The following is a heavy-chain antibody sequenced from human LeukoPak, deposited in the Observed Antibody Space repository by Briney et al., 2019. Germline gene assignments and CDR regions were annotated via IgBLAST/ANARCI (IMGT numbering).Heavy chain of an antibody. D-gene: IGHD1-26*01. Sequence: SETLSLTCAVSGGSITTTDFDWAWIRQPPGQGFEWIATISSSGKAYYYPSLMSRVTISVDTSKNQFSLDVTSVTAADTGLFYCARFKGGTGFDYWGRGIMVIVS. CDR2: ISSSGKA. CDR3: ARFKGGTGFDY. V-gene: IGHV4-39*01. CDR1: GGSITTTDFD. J-gene: IGHJ4*02.